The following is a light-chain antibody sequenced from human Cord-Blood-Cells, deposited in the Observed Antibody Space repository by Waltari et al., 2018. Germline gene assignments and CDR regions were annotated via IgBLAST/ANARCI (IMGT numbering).Light chain of an antibody. CDR2: GAS. Sequence: EIVMTQSPXTLSVSPGERATLSCRASQSVSSNLAWYQQKPGQAPRLLIYGASTRATGIPARFSGSGSGTEFTLTISSLQSEDFAVYYCQQYNNWPMYTFGQGTKLEIK. V-gene: IGKV3-15*01. CDR1: QSVSSN. CDR3: QQYNNWPMYT. J-gene: IGKJ2*01.